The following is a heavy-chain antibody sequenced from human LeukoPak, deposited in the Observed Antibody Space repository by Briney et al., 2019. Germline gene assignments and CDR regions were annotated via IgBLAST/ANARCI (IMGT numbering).Heavy chain of an antibody. Sequence: SETLSLTCTVSGGSISSYYWSWIRQPAGKGLEWIGRIYTSGSTNYNPSLKSRVTMSVDTSKNQFSLKLSSVTAADTAVYYCARAYGEYSSSWYSSYYYAMDVWGQGTTVTVSS. D-gene: IGHD6-13*01. CDR3: ARAYGEYSSSWYSSYYYAMDV. J-gene: IGHJ6*02. CDR1: GGSISSYY. V-gene: IGHV4-4*07. CDR2: IYTSGST.